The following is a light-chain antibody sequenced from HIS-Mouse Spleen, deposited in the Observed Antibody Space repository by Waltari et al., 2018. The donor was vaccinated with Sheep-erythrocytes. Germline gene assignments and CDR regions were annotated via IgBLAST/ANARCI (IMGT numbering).Light chain of an antibody. Sequence: RVTITCRASQSISSYLNWYQQKPGKAPKLLIYAASSLQSGVPSRFSCSGSGTEFTLTISSLQPEDFATYYCQQSYSTPQFTFGPGTKVDIK. CDR2: AAS. V-gene: IGKV1-39*01. J-gene: IGKJ3*01. CDR1: QSISSY. CDR3: QQSYSTPQFT.